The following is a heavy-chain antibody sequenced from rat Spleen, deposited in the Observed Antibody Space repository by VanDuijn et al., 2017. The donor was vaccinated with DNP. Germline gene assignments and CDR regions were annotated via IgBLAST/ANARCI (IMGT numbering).Heavy chain of an antibody. CDR3: AWPST. J-gene: IGHJ2*01. V-gene: IGHV6-6*01. D-gene: IGHD1-10*01. CDR2: IKPKSKNYAT. Sequence: EVQFLESGGGLVQPGNSLKLSCVTSGFTFSSAWMYWYRQFPEKRLEWVARIKPKSKNYATDYTESVKGRFTISRDDFKSSIYLQMNNLKEEDTAIYYCAWPSTWGQGVMVTVSS. CDR1: GFTFSSAW.